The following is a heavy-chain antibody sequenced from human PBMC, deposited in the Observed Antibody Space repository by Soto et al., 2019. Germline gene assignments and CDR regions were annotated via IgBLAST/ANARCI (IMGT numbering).Heavy chain of an antibody. D-gene: IGHD6-13*01. CDR1: GYSFTSSW. J-gene: IGHJ6*02. CDR3: ARTAAAGKYYYGMDV. V-gene: IGHV5-51*01. Sequence: PGESLKISCKDSGYSFTSSWIGWVRQMPGKGLEWMGIIYPADSDTRYSPSFQGQVTISADKSISTAYLQWSSLKASDTAMYYCARTAAAGKYYYGMDVWGQGTTVTVSS. CDR2: IYPADSDT.